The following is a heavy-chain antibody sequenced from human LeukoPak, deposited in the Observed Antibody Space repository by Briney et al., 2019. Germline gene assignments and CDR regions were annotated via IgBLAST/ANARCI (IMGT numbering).Heavy chain of an antibody. V-gene: IGHV3-30*18. Sequence: GRSLRLSCAASGFTFSSYGMHWVRQAPGKGLEWVAVISYGGSNKYYADSVKGRFSISRDNSKNTLYLQMNSLRAEDTAVYYCAKDASGSHGAFDIWGQGTMVTVSS. CDR2: ISYGGSNK. CDR3: AKDASGSHGAFDI. D-gene: IGHD3-22*01. CDR1: GFTFSSYG. J-gene: IGHJ3*02.